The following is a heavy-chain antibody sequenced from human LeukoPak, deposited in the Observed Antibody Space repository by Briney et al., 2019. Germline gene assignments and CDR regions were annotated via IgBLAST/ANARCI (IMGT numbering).Heavy chain of an antibody. V-gene: IGHV4-4*09. CDR1: GGSISSYY. Sequence: SETLSLTCSVSGGSISSYYWSWIRQPPGKGLEWIGYIYTSGSTNYNPSLKSRVTISVDMSKNQFSLKLSSVTAADTAVYYCARTLGHVGIGNWFDPWGQGTLVTVSS. D-gene: IGHD1-26*01. CDR3: ARTLGHVGIGNWFDP. CDR2: IYTSGST. J-gene: IGHJ5*02.